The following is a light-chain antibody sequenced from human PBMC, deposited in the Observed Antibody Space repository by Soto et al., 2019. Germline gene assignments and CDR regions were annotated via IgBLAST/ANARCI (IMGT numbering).Light chain of an antibody. Sequence: EIVLTQSPATLSLSPGERATLSCRASQSVGSYFAWYQQKPGQAPRLLIYDASNRATGIQARFSGSGSGTDFTLTISSLEPEDFAVYYCQQRGNWPLTFGQGTKVEIK. J-gene: IGKJ1*01. CDR2: DAS. V-gene: IGKV3-11*01. CDR1: QSVGSY. CDR3: QQRGNWPLT.